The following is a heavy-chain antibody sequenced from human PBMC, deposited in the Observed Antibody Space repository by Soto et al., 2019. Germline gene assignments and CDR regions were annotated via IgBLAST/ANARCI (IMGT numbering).Heavy chain of an antibody. J-gene: IGHJ6*02. Sequence: GSLRLSCAASGFTFSSYSMNWVRQAPGKGLEWVSYISSSSSTIYYADSVKGRFTISRDNAKNSLYLQMNSLRDEDTAVYYCARAPYSRSPVSMDVWGQGTTVTVSS. CDR2: ISSSSSTI. D-gene: IGHD6-13*01. CDR3: ARAPYSRSPVSMDV. V-gene: IGHV3-48*02. CDR1: GFTFSSYS.